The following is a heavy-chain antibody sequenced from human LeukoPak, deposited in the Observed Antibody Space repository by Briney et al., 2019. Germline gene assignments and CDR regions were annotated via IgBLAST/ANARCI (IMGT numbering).Heavy chain of an antibody. V-gene: IGHV3-30*18. CDR1: GFTFSSYG. J-gene: IGHJ4*02. CDR2: ISYDGSNK. Sequence: GRSLRLSCAASGFTFSSYGMHWVRQAPGKGLEWVAVISYDGSNKYYADSVKGRFTISRDNSKNTLYLQMNSLRAEDTAVYYCAKDLGAIAALGFDYWGQGTLVTVSS. CDR3: AKDLGAIAALGFDY. D-gene: IGHD6-6*01.